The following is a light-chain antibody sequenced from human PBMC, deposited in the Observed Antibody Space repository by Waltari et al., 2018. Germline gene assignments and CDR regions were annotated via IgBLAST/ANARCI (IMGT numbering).Light chain of an antibody. J-gene: IGKJ3*01. V-gene: IGKV2-30*01. CDR1: QSLESMDGNIF. CDR2: KVF. CDR3: MQGTHWPPVT. Sequence: DVVLTQSPLSLPVTLGQSASISCRSSQSLESMDGNIFLNWLPQRPGQSPRRLIYKVFHRDSGVPGRFSGSGSGTEFTLTINRVEADDVAIYYCMQGTHWPPVTFGPGTKVVI.